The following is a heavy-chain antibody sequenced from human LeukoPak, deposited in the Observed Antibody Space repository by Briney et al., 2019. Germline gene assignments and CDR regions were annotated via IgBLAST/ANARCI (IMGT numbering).Heavy chain of an antibody. CDR2: ISSSSSYI. V-gene: IGHV3-21*01. D-gene: IGHD3-22*01. Sequence: GGSLRLSCAASGFTFSSYSMNWVRQAPGKGLGWVSSISSSSSYIYYADSVKGRFTISRDNTKNSLYLQMNSLRAEDTAVYYCVRLVGYDSSGYPAFDIWGQGTMVTVSS. CDR3: VRLVGYDSSGYPAFDI. J-gene: IGHJ3*02. CDR1: GFTFSSYS.